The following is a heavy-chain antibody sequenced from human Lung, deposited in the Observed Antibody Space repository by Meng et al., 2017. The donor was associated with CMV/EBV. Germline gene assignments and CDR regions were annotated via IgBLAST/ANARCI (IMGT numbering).Heavy chain of an antibody. V-gene: IGHV1-2*02. CDR2: IHPHRGDT. CDR3: ARDNNWGPDY. D-gene: IGHD7-27*01. CDR1: GYTFTAHY. J-gene: IGHJ4*02. Sequence: ASAXVSCKASGYTFTAHYFHWVRQPPGQGLEWMGWIHPHRGDTNYAQQFQGRVTFTRDTSINTGYMELTRLTSVDTAVYYWARDNNWGPDYWCQGTLVTVSS.